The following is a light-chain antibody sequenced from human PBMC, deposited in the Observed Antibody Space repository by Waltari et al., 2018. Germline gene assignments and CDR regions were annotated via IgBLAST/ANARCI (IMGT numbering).Light chain of an antibody. CDR3: QHGYGSPYS. J-gene: IGKJ2*03. V-gene: IGKV1-39*01. CDR2: RAS. CDR1: ENVNTY. Sequence: DIQMSQSPSSLSASVGARVTITCRASENVNTYLNWYQQKPGKAPNLLIYRASTLQSGVPSRFSGSGSGTDYTFTISSLQSEDVATYYCQHGYGSPYSFGQGTKVEIK.